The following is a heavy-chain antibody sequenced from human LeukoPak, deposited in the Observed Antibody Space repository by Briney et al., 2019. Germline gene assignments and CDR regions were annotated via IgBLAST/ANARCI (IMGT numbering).Heavy chain of an antibody. CDR1: GGSISTHY. D-gene: IGHD2-15*01. CDR2: INYTGST. Sequence: SETLSLTCTVSGGSISTHYWSWIRQPPGKGLEWIGYINYTGSTNYNPSLKSRVTISVDTSKNQFSLKLSSVTAADTAVYYCARGDSYYFDYWGQGTLVTVSS. J-gene: IGHJ4*02. CDR3: ARGDSYYFDY. V-gene: IGHV4-59*08.